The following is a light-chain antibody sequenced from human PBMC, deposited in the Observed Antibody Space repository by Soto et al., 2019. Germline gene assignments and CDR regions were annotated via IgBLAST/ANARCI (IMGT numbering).Light chain of an antibody. V-gene: IGKV1-6*01. CDR1: QTISGY. CDR3: LQDYNYPWT. J-gene: IGKJ1*01. CDR2: AAS. Sequence: IQMTQSPSSLSASVGDRVTITCRASQTISGYLGWYQQKPGKAPKLLIYAASSLQSGVPSRFSGSGSGTDFTLTISSLQPEDFATYYCLQDYNYPWTFGQGTKVDIK.